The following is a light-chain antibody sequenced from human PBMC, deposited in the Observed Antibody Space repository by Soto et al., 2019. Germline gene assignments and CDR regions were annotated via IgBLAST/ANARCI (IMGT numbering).Light chain of an antibody. CDR3: QQYNSYSWT. V-gene: IGKV1-16*01. CDR1: QSIDNF. J-gene: IGKJ1*01. Sequence: DIQMTPSPSSLAASXGGGVTITXXPSQSIDNFLNWYQQKPGKAPNLLIYAASSLQSGVPSRFSGSGSGTEFTLTISSLQPDDFATYCCQQYNSYSWTFGQGTKVDIK. CDR2: AAS.